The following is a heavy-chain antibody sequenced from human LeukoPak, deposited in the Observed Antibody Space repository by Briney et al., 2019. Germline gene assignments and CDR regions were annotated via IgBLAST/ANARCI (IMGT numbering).Heavy chain of an antibody. CDR3: ETGYYYDSSGLDAFDI. D-gene: IGHD3-22*01. CDR2: MNPNSGNT. V-gene: IGHV1-8*01. J-gene: IGHJ3*02. CDR1: GYTFTSDD. Sequence: ASVKVSCKASGYTFTSDDINWVRQATGQGLEWMGWMNPNSGNTGYAQKFQGRVTMTRNTSISTAYMELSSLRSEDTAVYYCETGYYYDSSGLDAFDIWGQGTMVTVSS.